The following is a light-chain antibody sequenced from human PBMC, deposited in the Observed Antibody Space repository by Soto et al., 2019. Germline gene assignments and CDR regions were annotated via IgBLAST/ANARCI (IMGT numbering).Light chain of an antibody. CDR1: QSVSSNY. V-gene: IGKV3-20*01. Sequence: EIVLTKSPGTLSLSPGERATLSCRASQSVSSNYLAWYQQKPGQAPRLLIYDASSRATGIPDRFSGSGSGTDFTLTISRLEPEDFAVYYCQQYGSSSWTFGQGTKVEIK. J-gene: IGKJ1*01. CDR3: QQYGSSSWT. CDR2: DAS.